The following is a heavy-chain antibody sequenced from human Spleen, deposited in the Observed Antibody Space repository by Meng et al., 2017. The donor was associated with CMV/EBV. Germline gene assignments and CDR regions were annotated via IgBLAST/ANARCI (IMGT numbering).Heavy chain of an antibody. J-gene: IGHJ4*02. CDR2: ISWDGSGT. V-gene: IGHV3-43*01. CDR3: AKDGGGYCRSTSCPRDFEY. D-gene: IGHD2-2*01. Sequence: GESLKISCAASGFTFDDYTMHWVRQAPGKGLEWVCLISWDGSGTYYADSAKGRFTISRDNSKNSLYLQMNSLRIEDTALYYCAKDGGGYCRSTSCPRDFEYWGQGTLVTVS. CDR1: GFTFDDYT.